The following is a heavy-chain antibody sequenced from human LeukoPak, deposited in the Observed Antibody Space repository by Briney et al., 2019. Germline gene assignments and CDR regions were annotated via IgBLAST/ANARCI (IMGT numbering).Heavy chain of an antibody. Sequence: GGSLRLSCAASGFTFSSYAMSWVRQAPGKGLEWVSAISGSGGSTDYADSVKGRFTISRDNSKNTLYLQMNSLRAEDTAVYYCAKETYIVVVPGALFDYWGQGTLVTVSS. CDR3: AKETYIVVVPGALFDY. CDR2: ISGSGGST. CDR1: GFTFSSYA. V-gene: IGHV3-23*01. J-gene: IGHJ4*02. D-gene: IGHD2-2*01.